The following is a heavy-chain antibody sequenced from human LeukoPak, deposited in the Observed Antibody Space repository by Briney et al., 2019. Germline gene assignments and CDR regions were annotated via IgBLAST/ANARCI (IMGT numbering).Heavy chain of an antibody. V-gene: IGHV4-39*07. CDR3: ARDPFPTDPGSGSYGGYYYSY. CDR2: IYYSGST. CDR1: GGSISSSSYC. Sequence: SETLSLTCTVSGGSISSSSYCWGWIRQPPGKGLEWIGSIYYSGSTYYNPSLKSRVTISVDTSKNQFSLKLSSVTAADTAVYYCARDPFPTDPGSGSYGGYYYSYWGQGTLVTVSS. J-gene: IGHJ4*02. D-gene: IGHD3-22*01.